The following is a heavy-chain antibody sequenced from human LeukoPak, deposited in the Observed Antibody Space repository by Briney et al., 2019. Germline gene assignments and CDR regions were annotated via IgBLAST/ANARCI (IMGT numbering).Heavy chain of an antibody. D-gene: IGHD4/OR15-4a*01. CDR2: IYYSGST. CDR3: ASAGHHRHNYGANYFPFDI. J-gene: IGHJ3*02. V-gene: IGHV4-30-4*08. Sequence: SETLSLTCTVSSGSVSSGDYYWSWIRQPPGKGLEWIGYIYYSGSTFYNPSLKSRVTISVDTSKNQFSLKLTSVTAADTAVYYCASAGHHRHNYGANYFPFDIWGQGTMVTVSS. CDR1: SGSVSSGDYY.